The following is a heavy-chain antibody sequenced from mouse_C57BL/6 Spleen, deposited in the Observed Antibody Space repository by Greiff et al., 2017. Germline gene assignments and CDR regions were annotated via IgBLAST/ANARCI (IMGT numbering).Heavy chain of an antibody. CDR2: IDPSDSYT. Sequence: QVQLQQPGAELVKPGASVKLSCKASGYTFTSYWMQWVKQRPGQGLEWIGEIDPSDSYTNYNQKFKGKATLTVDTSSSTADMQRSSLTSEDSAVYYCARGGYGSRGGVDYWGQGTTLTVSS. D-gene: IGHD1-1*01. V-gene: IGHV1-50*01. CDR3: ARGGYGSRGGVDY. J-gene: IGHJ2*01. CDR1: GYTFTSYW.